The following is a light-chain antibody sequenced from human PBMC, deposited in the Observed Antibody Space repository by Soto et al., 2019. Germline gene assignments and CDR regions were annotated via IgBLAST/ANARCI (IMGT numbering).Light chain of an antibody. V-gene: IGKV1-5*03. CDR2: KES. J-gene: IGKJ1*01. CDR3: QQYNDYPWT. CDR1: QYISSW. Sequence: DIQMTQSPSTLSASVGDRVTITCRASQYISSWLAWYQQKPGQAPKLLIYKESFLESGVPSRFSGRGSGTEFTLTISSLQPNDFASYYCQQYNDYPWTFGQGTKVEIK.